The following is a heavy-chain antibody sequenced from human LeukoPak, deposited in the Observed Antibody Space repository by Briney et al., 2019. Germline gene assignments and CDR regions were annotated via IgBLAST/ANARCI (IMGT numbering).Heavy chain of an antibody. J-gene: IGHJ4*02. Sequence: GGSLRLSCGASGFPVSSNYMSWVRQAPGKGLEWVSVIYSGGRTYYADSVKGRFTISRDNSKNTLYLQMNSLRAEDTAVYYCTRDSLFGVVSESNGPFDYWGQGTLVTVSS. CDR3: TRDSLFGVVSESNGPFDY. CDR1: GFPVSSNY. CDR2: IYSGGRT. V-gene: IGHV3-66*02. D-gene: IGHD3-3*02.